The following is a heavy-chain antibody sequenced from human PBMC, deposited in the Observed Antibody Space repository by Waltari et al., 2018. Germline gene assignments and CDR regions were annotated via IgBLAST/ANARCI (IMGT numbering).Heavy chain of an antibody. J-gene: IGHJ5*02. V-gene: IGHV1-69*01. CDR2: SSPIFGTA. Sequence: QVQLVQSGAEVKKPGSSVKVSCKASGGTFSSYAISWVRQAPGQGLEWMGGSSPIFGTANYAQKFQGRVTITADESTSTAYMELSSLRSEDTAVYYCARKSDYGGNSGWFDPWGQGTLVTVSS. CDR3: ARKSDYGGNSGWFDP. D-gene: IGHD4-17*01. CDR1: GGTFSSYA.